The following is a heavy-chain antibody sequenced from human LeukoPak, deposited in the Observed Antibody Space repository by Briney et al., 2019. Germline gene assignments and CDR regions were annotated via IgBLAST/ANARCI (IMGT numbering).Heavy chain of an antibody. CDR2: INGDGSSI. V-gene: IGHV3-74*01. D-gene: IGHD3-10*01. CDR3: TRDRYYTMDY. J-gene: IGHJ4*02. Sequence: GGSLRLSCAASGFTFSSYWMHWVRQAPGKGLVWVSRINGDGSSITYADSVKGRLTISRDNAKNTLYLQMNSLRGEDTAVYYCTRDRYYTMDYWGQGTLVSVSS. CDR1: GFTFSSYW.